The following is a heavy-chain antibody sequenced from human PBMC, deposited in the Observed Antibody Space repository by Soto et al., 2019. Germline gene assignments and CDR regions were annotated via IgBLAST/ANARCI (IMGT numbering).Heavy chain of an antibody. CDR2: IYPTGTT. CDR1: GGSISSGGYS. V-gene: IGHV4-30-2*06. Sequence: QLQLRESGSGLVKPSETLSLTCTVSGGSISSGGYSWSWIRQSPEKGLEWLGCIYPTGTTYYHPSLKSRVTISVDTSRNQFSLNLTSVTAADTAVYFCARAPPGRSPRWVLWGQGTTVTVSS. J-gene: IGHJ6*02. CDR3: ARAPPGRSPRWVL. D-gene: IGHD3-10*01.